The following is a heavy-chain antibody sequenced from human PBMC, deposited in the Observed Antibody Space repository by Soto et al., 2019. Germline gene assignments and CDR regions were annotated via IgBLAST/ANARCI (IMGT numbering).Heavy chain of an antibody. CDR2: IYYSGSS. D-gene: IGHD4-17*01. CDR1: GGSLSSYY. J-gene: IGHJ4*02. CDR3: ARTYGDRDY. V-gene: IGHV4-59*08. Sequence: SETLSLTCTVSGGSLSSYYWSWIRQPPGKGLEWIGYIYYSGSSNYNPSLKSRVTISVDTSKNQFSLKLSSVTAADTAVYYCARTYGDRDYWGQGTLVTVSS.